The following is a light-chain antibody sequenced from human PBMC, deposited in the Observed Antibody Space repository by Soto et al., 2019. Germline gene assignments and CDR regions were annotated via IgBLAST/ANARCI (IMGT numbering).Light chain of an antibody. V-gene: IGLV2-14*01. J-gene: IGLJ2*01. Sequence: QPASVSGSPAQSITISCTGTSSDVGGYNYVSWYQQHPGKAPKLMIYEVSNRPSGVSNRFSGSKSGNTASLTISGLQAEDEADYYCSSYTSSSTPYVVFGGGTKLTVL. CDR2: EVS. CDR1: SSDVGGYNY. CDR3: SSYTSSSTPYVV.